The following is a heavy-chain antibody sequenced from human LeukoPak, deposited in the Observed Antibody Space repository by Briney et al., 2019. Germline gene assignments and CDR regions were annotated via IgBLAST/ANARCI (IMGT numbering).Heavy chain of an antibody. CDR2: ISSSGSTI. D-gene: IGHD3-3*01. CDR3: AKVGFSEMEWLLYSDH. J-gene: IGHJ4*02. V-gene: IGHV3-48*03. CDR1: GFTFNDYE. Sequence: PGGSLRLSCAASGFTFNDYEMNWVRQAPGKGLEWVSYISSSGSTIYYADSVKGRFTISRDNSKNTLYLQMNSLRAEDTAVYYCAKVGFSEMEWLLYSDHWGQGTLVTVSS.